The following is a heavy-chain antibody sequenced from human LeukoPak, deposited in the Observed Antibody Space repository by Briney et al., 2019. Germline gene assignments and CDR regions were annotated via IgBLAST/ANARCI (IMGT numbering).Heavy chain of an antibody. CDR1: GGSINSAGYY. CDR2: IYPSGST. D-gene: IGHD4-17*01. Sequence: SETLSLTCTVSGGSINSAGYYWSWIRQPAGKGLEWIGRIYPSGSTNYNPSLKSRVTISLDTSKNQFSLKVTSVTAADTAVYYCARDRGDYTFDYWGQGTLVTVSS. V-gene: IGHV4-61*02. J-gene: IGHJ4*02. CDR3: ARDRGDYTFDY.